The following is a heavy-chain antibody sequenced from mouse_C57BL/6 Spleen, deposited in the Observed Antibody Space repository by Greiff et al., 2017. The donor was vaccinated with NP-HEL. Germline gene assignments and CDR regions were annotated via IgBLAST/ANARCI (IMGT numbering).Heavy chain of an antibody. CDR1: GYTFTDHI. Sequence: QVQLQQSGAELASPGASVTLSCKASGYTFTDHIMNWVKKRPGQGLEWIGRIYPVSGETNYNQKFMGKATFSVDRSSSTVYMVVNSLTSEDPAVYYCGRENYGRRLWDFDVWGTGTTVTVSS. CDR3: GRENYGRRLWDFDV. J-gene: IGHJ1*03. V-gene: IGHV1-11*01. D-gene: IGHD1-1*01. CDR2: IYPVSGET.